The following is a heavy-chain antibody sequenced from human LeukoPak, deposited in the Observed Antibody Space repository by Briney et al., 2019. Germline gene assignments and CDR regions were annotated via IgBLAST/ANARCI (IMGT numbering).Heavy chain of an antibody. CDR1: GLTFSSYW. Sequence: SGGSLRPSCVASGLTFSSYWMSWVRQAPGKGLEWVANIKQDGSEKYYVDSVKGRFTISRDNAKNSLYLQMSSLRAEDTAVYYCARLHSGFDYWGQGTLVTVSS. J-gene: IGHJ4*02. CDR2: IKQDGSEK. V-gene: IGHV3-7*01. CDR3: ARLHSGFDY. D-gene: IGHD1-26*01.